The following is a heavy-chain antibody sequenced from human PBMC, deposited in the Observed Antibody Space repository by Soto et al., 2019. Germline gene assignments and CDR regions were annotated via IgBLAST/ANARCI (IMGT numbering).Heavy chain of an antibody. D-gene: IGHD3-16*01. CDR3: AMVDNYVTPTPQDV. Sequence: ASVKVSCKASGYIFVNYGIAWVRQAPGQGLEWMGWISPYNGNTHYATRVQGRLTMTTDISTSTAYMDLGSLTSDDTAVYYSAMVDNYVTPTPQDVWGQGTTVTVS. V-gene: IGHV1-18*01. CDR2: ISPYNGNT. J-gene: IGHJ6*02. CDR1: GYIFVNYG.